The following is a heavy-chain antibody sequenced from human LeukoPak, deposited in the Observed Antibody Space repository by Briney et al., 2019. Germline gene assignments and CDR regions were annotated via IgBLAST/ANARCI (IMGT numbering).Heavy chain of an antibody. D-gene: IGHD1-26*01. J-gene: IGHJ4*02. V-gene: IGHV3-48*02. CDR1: GFTFSSYS. Sequence: GESPRLSCAASGFTFSSYSMNWVRQAPGKGLEWVSYITSSSSTTYYADSVKGRFTISRDNAKNSLYLQMNSLRDEDTAVYYCANSGSNRFDYWGQGTLVTVST. CDR3: ANSGSNRFDY. CDR2: ITSSSSTT.